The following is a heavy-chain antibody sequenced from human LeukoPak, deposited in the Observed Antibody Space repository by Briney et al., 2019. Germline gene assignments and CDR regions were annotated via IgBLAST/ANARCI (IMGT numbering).Heavy chain of an antibody. V-gene: IGHV4-59*01. D-gene: IGHD3-16*01. CDR1: GDSIRSYH. Sequence: PSETLSLTCTVSGDSIRSYHWSWIRQPSGKGLEWIGYIYYSGSTNYNPSLKSRVTISVDTSKNQFSLKLSSVTAADTAVYYCARGGYGWDWGQGTLVTVSS. CDR2: IYYSGST. CDR3: ARGGYGWD. J-gene: IGHJ4*02.